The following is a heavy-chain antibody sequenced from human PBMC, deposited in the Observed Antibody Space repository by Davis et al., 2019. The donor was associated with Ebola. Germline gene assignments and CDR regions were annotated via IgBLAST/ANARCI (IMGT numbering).Heavy chain of an antibody. CDR2: ISGSGGST. J-gene: IGHJ4*02. V-gene: IGHV3-23*01. CDR1: GVTFSSYA. CDR3: AKAGSRYCSSTSCYSFFDY. Sequence: GESLKISCAASGVTFSSYAMSWVRQAPGTGLEWVSAISGSGGSTYYADSVKGRFTISRDNSKNTLYLQMNSLRAEDTAVYYCAKAGSRYCSSTSCYSFFDYWGQGTLVTVSS. D-gene: IGHD2-2*01.